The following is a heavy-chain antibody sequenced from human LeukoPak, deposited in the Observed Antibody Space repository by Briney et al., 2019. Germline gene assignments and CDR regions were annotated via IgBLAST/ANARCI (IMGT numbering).Heavy chain of an antibody. CDR3: AKDSKITTGTFDI. J-gene: IGHJ3*02. CDR2: ISSSSSYT. CDR1: GFTFSSYS. D-gene: IGHD3-16*01. V-gene: IGHV3-21*04. Sequence: GESLRLSCAASGFTFSSYSMNWVRQAPGKGLEWVSSISSSSSYTYYADSVKGRFTISRDNSKNTVSLQMYRLRAEDTAVYYCAKDSKITTGTFDIWGQGTMVTVSS.